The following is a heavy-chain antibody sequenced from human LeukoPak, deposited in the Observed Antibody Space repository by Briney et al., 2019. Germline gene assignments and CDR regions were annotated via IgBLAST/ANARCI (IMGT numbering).Heavy chain of an antibody. D-gene: IGHD3-22*01. J-gene: IGHJ6*03. CDR1: GFTFDDYG. Sequence: GGSLRLSCAASGFTFDDYGMSWVRQAPGKGLEWVSGINWNGGSTGYADSVKGRFTISRDNAKNSLYLQMNSLRAEDTALYHCARRSGYYDGSGYYGYYMDVWGKGTTVTVSS. CDR3: ARRSGYYDGSGYYGYYMDV. V-gene: IGHV3-20*01. CDR2: INWNGGST.